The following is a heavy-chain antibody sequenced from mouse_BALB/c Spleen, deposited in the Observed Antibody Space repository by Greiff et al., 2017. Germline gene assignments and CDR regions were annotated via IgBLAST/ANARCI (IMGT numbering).Heavy chain of an antibody. Sequence: QVQLQQSGPGLVAPSQSLSITCTVSGFSLTSYGVHWVRQPPGKGLEWLGVIWAGGSTNYNSALMSRLSISQDNSKSQVFLKMNSLQTDDTAMYYCAREGGLLPAWFAYWGQGTLVTVSA. V-gene: IGHV2-9*02. CDR3: AREGGLLPAWFAY. J-gene: IGHJ3*01. D-gene: IGHD2-3*01. CDR2: IWAGGST. CDR1: GFSLTSYG.